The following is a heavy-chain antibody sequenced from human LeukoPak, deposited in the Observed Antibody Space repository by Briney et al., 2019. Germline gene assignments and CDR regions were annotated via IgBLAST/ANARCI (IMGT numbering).Heavy chain of an antibody. CDR3: ARGRKDCSAGNCYSDY. Sequence: GGSLRLSCAASGFTFGNYWMNWVRQAPGKGLQWVANIQEAGSEKYYVDSVKGRFTISRDYAKNSLYLQMNSLRAEDTAVYYCARGRKDCSAGNCYSDYWGQGTLVTVSS. D-gene: IGHD2-15*01. CDR2: IQEAGSEK. V-gene: IGHV3-7*01. J-gene: IGHJ4*02. CDR1: GFTFGNYW.